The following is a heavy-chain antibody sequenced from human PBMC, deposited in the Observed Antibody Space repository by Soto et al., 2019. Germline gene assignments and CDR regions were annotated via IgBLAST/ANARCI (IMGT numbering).Heavy chain of an antibody. J-gene: IGHJ4*02. CDR1: GYTFTSYY. Sequence: SVKVSCKASGYTFTSYYMHWVRQAPGQGLEWMGIINPSGGSTSYAQKFQGRVTMTRDTSTSTVYMELSSLRSEDTAVYYCARAYYYDSSGYAQFDYWGQGTLVTVSS. CDR3: ARAYYYDSSGYAQFDY. D-gene: IGHD3-22*01. CDR2: INPSGGST. V-gene: IGHV1-46*01.